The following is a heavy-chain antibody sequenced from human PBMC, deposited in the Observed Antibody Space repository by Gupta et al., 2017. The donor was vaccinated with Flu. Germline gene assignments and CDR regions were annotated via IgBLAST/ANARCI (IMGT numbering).Heavy chain of an antibody. CDR2: IVRGGST. J-gene: IGHJ3*02. CDR3: AKLGVRDSFDM. Sequence: EVQLLESGGDWVQPGGSLRLSCAASGFRFSDYVMYWVRQPPGKGLEWVSAIVRGGSTDYADSVRGRFTISRDKSKDTVHLQMNSLRVEDTALYYCAKLGVRDSFDMWGQGTMVTVSS. D-gene: IGHD2-8*01. CDR1: GFRFSDYV. V-gene: IGHV3-23*01.